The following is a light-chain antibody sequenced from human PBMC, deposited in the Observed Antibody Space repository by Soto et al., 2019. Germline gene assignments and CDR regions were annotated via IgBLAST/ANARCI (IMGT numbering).Light chain of an antibody. CDR3: QQRGTWPPLT. V-gene: IGKV3-11*01. Sequence: EIVLTQSPDTLSLSPGERATLSCKASQSVSTSLAWYQQKPGQPPRLLIYDASNRAAGIPARFSGSGSGTDFTLTISSLEPEDFAMYYCQQRGTWPPLTFGGGTKVEIK. CDR2: DAS. CDR1: QSVSTS. J-gene: IGKJ4*01.